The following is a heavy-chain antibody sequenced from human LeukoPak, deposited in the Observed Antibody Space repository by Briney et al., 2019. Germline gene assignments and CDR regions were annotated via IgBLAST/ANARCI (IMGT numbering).Heavy chain of an antibody. J-gene: IGHJ4*01. CDR3: ARVPARRVVTTPTYFDY. Sequence: SETLSLTCTVSGGSISSSSYYWGWIRQPPGKGLEWIGSIYYSGSTYYNPSLKSRVTISVDTSKNQFSLKLSSVTAADTAVYYCARVPARRVVTTPTYFDYWGQGTLVTVSS. V-gene: IGHV4-39*01. CDR1: GGSISSSSYY. CDR2: IYYSGST. D-gene: IGHD2-21*02.